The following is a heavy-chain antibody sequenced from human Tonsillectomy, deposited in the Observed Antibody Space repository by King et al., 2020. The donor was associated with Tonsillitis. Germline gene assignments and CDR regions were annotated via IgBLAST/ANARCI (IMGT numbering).Heavy chain of an antibody. J-gene: IGHJ4*02. CDR1: GFSLSNARMG. D-gene: IGHD6-13*01. V-gene: IGHV2-26*01. CDR2: IFSNDEK. CDR3: ARIWIAAAGTRGHFDY. Sequence: TLKESGPVLVKPTETLTLTCTVSGFSLSNARMGVSWIRQPPGKALEWLAHIFSNDEKSYSTSLKSRLTISKDTSKSQVVLTMTSMDPVDTATYYCARIWIAAAGTRGHFDYWGQGTLVTVSS.